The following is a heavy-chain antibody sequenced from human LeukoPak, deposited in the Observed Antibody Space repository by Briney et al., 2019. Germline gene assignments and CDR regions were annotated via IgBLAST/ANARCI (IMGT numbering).Heavy chain of an antibody. J-gene: IGHJ6*02. Sequence: PGGSLRLSCAASEFTFSSYAMSWVRQAPGKGLKWVSAITGSDGSTYYADSVKGRFTISRDNSKNTLYLQMNSLRAEDTAVYYCARNYGGYYYYGMDVWGQGTTVTVSS. CDR3: ARNYGGYYYYGMDV. CDR2: ITGSDGST. V-gene: IGHV3-23*01. D-gene: IGHD4-23*01. CDR1: EFTFSSYA.